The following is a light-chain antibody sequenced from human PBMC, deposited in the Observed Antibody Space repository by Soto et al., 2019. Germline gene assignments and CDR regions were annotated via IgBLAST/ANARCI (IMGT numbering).Light chain of an antibody. CDR1: QSISSW. V-gene: IGKV1-5*03. CDR2: NTS. J-gene: IGKJ1*01. Sequence: DIQMTQSPSTLSASVGDRVTITCRASQSISSWLAWYQQKPGKAPKFLIYNTSSLESGVPSRFSGSGSGTEFTLTISSLQPDDFATYYCPYYNNYQWTFGQGTKVEIK. CDR3: PYYNNYQWT.